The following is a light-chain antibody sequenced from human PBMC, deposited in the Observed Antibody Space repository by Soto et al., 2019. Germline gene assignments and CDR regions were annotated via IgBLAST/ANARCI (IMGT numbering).Light chain of an antibody. V-gene: IGLV2-14*01. CDR1: SSDVGGYNY. J-gene: IGLJ1*01. Sequence: QSALTQPASVSGSPGQSITISRTGTSSDVGGYNYVSWYQHYPGKAPKVMIYEVRRRPSGVSNRFSGSKSGNTASLTISGLQAEDEADYYCSSFTSNSIPVFGAGTKLTVL. CDR2: EVR. CDR3: SSFTSNSIPV.